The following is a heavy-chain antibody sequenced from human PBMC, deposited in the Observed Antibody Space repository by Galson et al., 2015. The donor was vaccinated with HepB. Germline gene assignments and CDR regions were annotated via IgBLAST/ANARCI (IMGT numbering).Heavy chain of an antibody. J-gene: IGHJ6*02. CDR1: GFTFSSYA. D-gene: IGHD1-1*01. V-gene: IGHV3-30-3*01. CDR3: AGLQQSMGV. Sequence: SLRLSCAASGFTFSSYAMHWVRQAPGKGLEWVAAISYDGSNKYYADSVKGRFTISRDNSKNTLYLQMNSLRAEDTAVYYCAGLQQSMGVWGQGTTVTVSS. CDR2: ISYDGSNK.